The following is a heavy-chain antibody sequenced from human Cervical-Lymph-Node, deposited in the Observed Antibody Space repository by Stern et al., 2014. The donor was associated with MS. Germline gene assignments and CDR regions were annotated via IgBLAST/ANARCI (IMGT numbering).Heavy chain of an antibody. J-gene: IGHJ6*02. CDR1: GDIFNSHT. Sequence: VQLVESGAEVKKPGSSVKVSCKASGDIFNSHTINWVRQAPGQGLEWVGGIMSTLDKANYAQKCQGRVTITADVSTSTAYMEVSSLRPEDTAVYYCAKSWGFSSYNGMDVWGQGTTVIVTS. CDR2: IMSTLDKA. D-gene: IGHD2-2*01. V-gene: IGHV1-69*01. CDR3: AKSWGFSSYNGMDV.